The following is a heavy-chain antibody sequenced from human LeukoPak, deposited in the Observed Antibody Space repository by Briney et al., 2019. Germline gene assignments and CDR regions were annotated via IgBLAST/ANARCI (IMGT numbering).Heavy chain of an antibody. CDR3: ARQVSVGAFFDY. CDR2: IYYSGST. CDR1: GGSISSYY. V-gene: IGHV4-59*08. J-gene: IGHJ4*02. Sequence: PSETLSLTCTVSGGSISSYYWSWIRQPPGKGLEWIGYIYYSGSTNYNPSLKSRVTISVDTSKNQFSLKLSSVTAADTAVYYCARQVSVGAFFDYWGQGTLVTVSS. D-gene: IGHD1-26*01.